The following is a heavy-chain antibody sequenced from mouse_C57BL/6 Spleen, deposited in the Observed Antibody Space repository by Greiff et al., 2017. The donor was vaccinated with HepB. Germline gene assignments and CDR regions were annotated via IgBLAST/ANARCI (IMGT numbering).Heavy chain of an antibody. CDR1: GYTFTDHT. D-gene: IGHD2-3*01. Sequence: QVQLQQSDAELVKPGASVKISCKVSGYTFTDHTIHWMKQRPEQGLEWIGYIYPRDGSTKYNEKFKGKATLTADKSSSTAYMQLNSLTSEDSAVYFCARRVGGYYVRYYFDYWGQGTTLTVSS. CDR3: ARRVGGYYVRYYFDY. V-gene: IGHV1-78*01. CDR2: IYPRDGST. J-gene: IGHJ2*01.